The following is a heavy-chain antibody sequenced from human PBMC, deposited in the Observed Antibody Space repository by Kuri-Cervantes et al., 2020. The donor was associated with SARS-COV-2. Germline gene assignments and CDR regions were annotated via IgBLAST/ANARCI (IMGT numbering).Heavy chain of an antibody. CDR3: AGSGSLDY. CDR2: INDRGSSI. J-gene: IGHJ4*02. CDR1: GFTLNKYG. V-gene: IGHV3-48*02. D-gene: IGHD1-26*01. Sequence: GESLKISCAASGFTLNKYGMNWVRQAPGKGLEWVAYINDRGSSIYYADSVKGRFTISRDNARNSLYLQMNSLTDDDAAVYYCAGSGSLDYWGQGTLVTVSS.